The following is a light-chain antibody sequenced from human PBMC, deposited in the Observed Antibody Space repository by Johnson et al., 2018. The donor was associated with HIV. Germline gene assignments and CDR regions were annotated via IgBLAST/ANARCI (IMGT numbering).Light chain of an antibody. Sequence: QSVLTQPPSVSAAPGQRVNISCSGHSSNIENYFVSWYQQLPGAAPRLLIYEDYKRPSGIPDRFSGSKSGASATLGITGLQTGDEADSYCGTWDNSLNSPVFGTGTKVTVL. CDR3: GTWDNSLNSPV. CDR2: EDY. J-gene: IGLJ1*01. CDR1: SSNIENYF. V-gene: IGLV1-51*02.